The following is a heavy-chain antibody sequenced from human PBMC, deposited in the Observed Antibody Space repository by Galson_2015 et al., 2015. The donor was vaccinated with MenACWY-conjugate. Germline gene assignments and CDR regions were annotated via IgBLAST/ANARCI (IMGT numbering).Heavy chain of an antibody. CDR1: GYTFTNYW. J-gene: IGHJ3*02. Sequence: QSGAEVKEPGESLKISFKGSGYTFTNYWIAWVRQVPGKGLEWMGIIYPSDSDTKYSPSFQGQVTISADKSISTAYLRWSSLKASDTAMYYCARRRGHNAFDIWGQGTMVTVSS. CDR2: IYPSDSDT. D-gene: IGHD5-12*01. CDR3: ARRRGHNAFDI. V-gene: IGHV5-51*01.